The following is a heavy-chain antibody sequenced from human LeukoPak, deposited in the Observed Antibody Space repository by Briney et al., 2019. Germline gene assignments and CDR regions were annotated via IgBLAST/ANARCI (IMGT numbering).Heavy chain of an antibody. V-gene: IGHV4-34*01. CDR3: ARHEEEDGYNAKTCDY. CDR2: ITHSGTT. CDR1: GGSFSDYY. Sequence: PSETLSLTCAVYGGSFSDYYWSWIRQSPGKGLEWIGEITHSGTTNYNPSLKSRVTISVDTAKNQFSLNLRSVTAADTAMYYCARHEEEDGYNAKTCDYWGQGTLVTVSS. J-gene: IGHJ4*02. D-gene: IGHD5-24*01.